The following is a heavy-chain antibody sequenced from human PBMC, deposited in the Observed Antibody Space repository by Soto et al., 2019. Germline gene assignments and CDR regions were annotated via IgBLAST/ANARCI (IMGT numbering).Heavy chain of an antibody. CDR1: GYTFTGYY. CDR3: ARGGYDSSGYYLGYYGMDV. V-gene: IGHV1-2*04. Sequence: ASVKVSCKASGYTFTGYYMHWVRQAPGQGLEWMGWISPNSGGTNYAQKFQGWVTMTRDTSISTAYMELSRLRSDDTAVYYCARGGYDSSGYYLGYYGMDVWGQGTTVTVSS. CDR2: ISPNSGGT. J-gene: IGHJ6*02. D-gene: IGHD3-22*01.